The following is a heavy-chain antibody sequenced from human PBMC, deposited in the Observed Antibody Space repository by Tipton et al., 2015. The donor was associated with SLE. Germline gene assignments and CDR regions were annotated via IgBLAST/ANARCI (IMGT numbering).Heavy chain of an antibody. CDR1: EFAFRSYD. CDR3: ASLSETGENY. Sequence: QVQLVQSGGGVVRPGRSLRLTCAASEFAFRSYDIHWVRQAPGKGLDWVAMISYDGSKKYFADSVRGRFTISRHNSNNTAFLQVHSLRPEDTGVYYCASLSETGENYWGQGTLVTVSS. CDR2: ISYDGSKK. D-gene: IGHD3-10*01. V-gene: IGHV3-30*03. J-gene: IGHJ4*02.